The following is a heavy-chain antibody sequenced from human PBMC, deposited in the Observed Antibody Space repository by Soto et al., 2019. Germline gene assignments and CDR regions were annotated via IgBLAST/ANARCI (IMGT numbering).Heavy chain of an antibody. J-gene: IGHJ3*02. CDR1: GYSISSGYY. Sequence: KTSETLSLTCAVSGYSISSGYYWGWIRQPPGKGLEWIGSIYHSGSTYYNPSLKSRVTISVDTSKNQFSLKLSSVTAADTAVYYCAREEGSYYDFDIWGQGTMVTVSS. D-gene: IGHD1-26*01. CDR3: AREEGSYYDFDI. CDR2: IYHSGST. V-gene: IGHV4-38-2*02.